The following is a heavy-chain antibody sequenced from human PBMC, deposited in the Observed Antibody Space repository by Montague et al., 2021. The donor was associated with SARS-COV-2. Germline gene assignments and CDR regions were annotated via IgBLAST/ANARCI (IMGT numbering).Heavy chain of an antibody. D-gene: IGHD6-13*01. CDR3: ARGTAAGTNFDY. V-gene: IGHV4-59*01. J-gene: IGHJ4*02. CDR1: GGSISSYY. CDR2: IYYSGST. Sequence: SETLSLTCTVSGGSISSYYWSWIRQPPGKGLEWIGYIYYSGSTNYSPSLKSRVTISVDTSKNQFSLKLSSETAADTAVYYCARGTAAGTNFDYWGQGTLVTVSS.